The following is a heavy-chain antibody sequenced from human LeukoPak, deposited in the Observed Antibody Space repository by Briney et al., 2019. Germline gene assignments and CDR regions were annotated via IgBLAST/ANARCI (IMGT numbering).Heavy chain of an antibody. CDR2: IIPIFGTV. CDR3: ARGRMTGTYVFDY. J-gene: IGHJ4*02. V-gene: IGHV1-69*13. D-gene: IGHD3-9*01. CDR1: GDTFSTYA. Sequence: GASVKVSCKPSGDTFSTYAISWVRQAPGQGLEWMGGIIPIFGTVNYAQKFQGRVTITADESTSTAYMELNSLRSEDTAVYYCARGRMTGTYVFDYWGQGTLVTVSS.